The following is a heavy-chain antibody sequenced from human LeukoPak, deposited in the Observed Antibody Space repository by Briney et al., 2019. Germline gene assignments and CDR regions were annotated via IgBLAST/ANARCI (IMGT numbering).Heavy chain of an antibody. CDR1: GYTFTSYG. CDR3: VRVQSGSYARYGMDV. V-gene: IGHV1-18*01. J-gene: IGHJ6*02. Sequence: ASVKVSCKASGYTFTSYGISWVRQAPGQGLEWMGWISAYNGNTNYAQEFQGRVTMTRDTSISTAYMDLSSLRSDDTAVYYCVRVQSGSYARYGMDVWGQGTTVTVSS. D-gene: IGHD1-26*01. CDR2: ISAYNGNT.